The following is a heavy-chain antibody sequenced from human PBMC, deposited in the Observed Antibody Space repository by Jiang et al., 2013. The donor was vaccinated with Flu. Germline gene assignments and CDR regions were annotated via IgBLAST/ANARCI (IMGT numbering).Heavy chain of an antibody. D-gene: IGHD3-22*01. CDR3: ARSDSSGILPTDY. J-gene: IGHJ4*02. CDR1: GFSLSTSGMC. CDR2: IDWDDDK. V-gene: IGHV2-70*11. Sequence: TQTLTLTCTFSGFSLSTSGMCVSWIRQPHGKALEWLARIDWDDDKYYSTSLKTRLTISKDTSKNQVVLTMTNMDPVDTATYYCARSDSSGILPTDYWGQGTLVTVSS.